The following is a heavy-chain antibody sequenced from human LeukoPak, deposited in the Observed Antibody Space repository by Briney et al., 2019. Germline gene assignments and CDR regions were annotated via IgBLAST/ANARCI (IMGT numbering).Heavy chain of an antibody. CDR2: IYSGGST. V-gene: IGHV3-53*01. Sequence: GGGLRVSCAASGFTVSSNYMSWVRQALGEGVWWGSIIYSGGSTYYAASVKGRFIISRDNSKNTLYLQMNSLRAEDTAVYYCARGGSYLSAFDIWGQGTMVTVSS. J-gene: IGHJ3*02. CDR1: GFTVSSNY. CDR3: ARGGSYLSAFDI. D-gene: IGHD1-26*01.